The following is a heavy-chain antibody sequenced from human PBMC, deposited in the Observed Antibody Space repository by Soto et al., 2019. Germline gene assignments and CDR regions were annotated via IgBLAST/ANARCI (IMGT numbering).Heavy chain of an antibody. CDR1: GFTFSSYA. D-gene: IGHD6-13*01. V-gene: IGHV3-23*01. CDR2: ISGSGGST. J-gene: IGHJ4*02. CDR3: AKSPPSIAAAGHNFDY. Sequence: PGGSLRLSCAASGFTFSSYAMSWVRQAPGKGLEWVSAISGSGGSTYYADSVKGRFTISRDNSKNTLYLRMNSLRAEDTAVYYCAKSPPSIAAAGHNFDYWGQGTLVTVSS.